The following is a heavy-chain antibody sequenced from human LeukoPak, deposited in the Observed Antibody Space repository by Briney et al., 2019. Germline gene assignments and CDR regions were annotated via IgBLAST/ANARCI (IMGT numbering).Heavy chain of an antibody. V-gene: IGHV4-59*01. CDR1: GGSISRCH. CDR3: ARLVVRAFDI. Sequence: SETLSLTCTVSGGSISRCHWSWLRRPPGGGLEWIWYINYSGSTNYNPSLKSRVNISVDTSKNQFSLKLSSVTAADTAVYYCARLVVRAFDIWGQGTMVTVSS. D-gene: IGHD3-22*01. J-gene: IGHJ3*02. CDR2: INYSGST.